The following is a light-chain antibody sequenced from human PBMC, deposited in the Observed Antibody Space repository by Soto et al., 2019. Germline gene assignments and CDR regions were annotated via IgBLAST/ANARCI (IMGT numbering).Light chain of an antibody. J-gene: IGKJ1*01. CDR3: QQRSNWWT. CDR1: HGVSSY. V-gene: IGKV3-11*01. Sequence: EIVLTQSPATLSLSPGERATLSFRASHGVSSYLAWYQQKPGQAPRLLIYDASNRATGIPARFSGSGSGTDFTLTISSLEPEDFAVYYCQQRSNWWTFGQGTKVDIK. CDR2: DAS.